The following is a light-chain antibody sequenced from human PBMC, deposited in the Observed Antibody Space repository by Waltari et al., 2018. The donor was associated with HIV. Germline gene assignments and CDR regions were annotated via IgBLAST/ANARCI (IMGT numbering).Light chain of an antibody. Sequence: EIVMTQSPPTLSVSPGQRVTLSCRSSQSISAKVAWYQQIPGQAPRLLIYEAATRPTGIPARFSGSGSGTEFTLTISSLQSEDFATYFCQQYDSGPRGITFGQGTMLEIK. CDR2: EAA. J-gene: IGKJ2*01. CDR1: QSISAK. CDR3: QQYDSGPRGIT. V-gene: IGKV3-15*01.